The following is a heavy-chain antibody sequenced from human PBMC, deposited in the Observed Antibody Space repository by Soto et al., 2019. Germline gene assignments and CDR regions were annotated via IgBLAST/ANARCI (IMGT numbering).Heavy chain of an antibody. CDR2: ISFNGIET. J-gene: IGHJ4*02. CDR3: LSGVGQNGHATRFDY. V-gene: IGHV3-30*03. CDR1: GFSFSNHG. D-gene: IGHD1-26*01. Sequence: QMQLVESGGGVVQPGTSLRLSCAASGFSFSNHGIHWFRQAPGKGLEWVGDISFNGIETWYADSLQGRLTISRDNFRTPAYLQMNDLRLADTAVYYCLSGVGQNGHATRFDYWGQGTLVTVSP.